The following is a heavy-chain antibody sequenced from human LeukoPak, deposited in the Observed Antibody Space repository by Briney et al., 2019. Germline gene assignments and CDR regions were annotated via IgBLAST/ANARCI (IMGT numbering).Heavy chain of an antibody. CDR2: ISSSGSTI. V-gene: IGHV3-48*03. CDR1: GFTFSSYE. CDR3: ARGGRWLQLYRADYFDY. Sequence: PGGSLRLSCAASGFTFSSYEMNWVRQAPGKGLEWVSYISSSGSTIYYADSVKGRFTISRDNAKNSLYLQMNSLRAEDTAVYYCARGGRWLQLYRADYFDYWGQGTLVTVSS. D-gene: IGHD5-24*01. J-gene: IGHJ4*02.